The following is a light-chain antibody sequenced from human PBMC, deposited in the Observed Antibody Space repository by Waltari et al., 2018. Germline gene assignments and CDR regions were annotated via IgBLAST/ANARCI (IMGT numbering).Light chain of an antibody. CDR2: RNT. CDR1: RSNIGSNY. J-gene: IGLJ3*02. Sequence: QSVLTQPPSSSGTPGQRGTISCSGTRSNIGSNYVYWYQQLPGTAPELLIYRNTPRPSGVPDRFSGSKSGPAASLAISGLRSEDEADYYCAAWDDSLSGWVFGGGTKLTVI. V-gene: IGLV1-47*01. CDR3: AAWDDSLSGWV.